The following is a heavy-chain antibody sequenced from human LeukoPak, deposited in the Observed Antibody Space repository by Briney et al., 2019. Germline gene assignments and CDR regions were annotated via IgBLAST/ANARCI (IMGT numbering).Heavy chain of an antibody. V-gene: IGHV3-23*01. J-gene: IGHJ5*02. CDR1: GFTLSSYA. CDR2: ISGSGGST. Sequence: PGGSLRLSCAASGFTLSSYAMSWVRQAPGKGLEWVSAISGSGGSTYYADSVKGRYTISRDNSKNTLYLQMNSLRADDTAVYYCAKDSNSSNWYNWFDPWGQGTLVTVSS. D-gene: IGHD6-13*01. CDR3: AKDSNSSNWYNWFDP.